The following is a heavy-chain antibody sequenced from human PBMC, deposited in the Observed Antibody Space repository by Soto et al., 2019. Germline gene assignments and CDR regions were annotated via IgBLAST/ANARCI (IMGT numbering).Heavy chain of an antibody. D-gene: IGHD3-10*01. CDR1: GGSIRSYY. V-gene: IGHV4-59*01. CDR3: ARGSMVRGPTPFDY. J-gene: IGHJ4*02. CDR2: VYYSGSA. Sequence: SETLSLTCNVSGGSIRSYYWNWIRQPPGKTLEWIGDVYYSGSANYNPSLKSRVTISVDMSRNQFSLKLNSVTAADTAVYYCARGSMVRGPTPFDYWGQGTLVTVSS.